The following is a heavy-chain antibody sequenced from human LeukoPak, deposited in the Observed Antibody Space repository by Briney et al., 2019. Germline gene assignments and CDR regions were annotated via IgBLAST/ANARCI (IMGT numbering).Heavy chain of an antibody. V-gene: IGHV3-7*01. CDR3: ARTRITMIVGLASRFDY. J-gene: IGHJ4*02. D-gene: IGHD3-22*01. Sequence: GGSLRLSCAASGFTFSSYWMSWVRQAPGKGPEWVANIKQDGSEKYYVDSVKGRFTISRDNAKNSLYLQMNSLRAEDTAVYYCARTRITMIVGLASRFDYWGQGTLVTVSS. CDR2: IKQDGSEK. CDR1: GFTFSSYW.